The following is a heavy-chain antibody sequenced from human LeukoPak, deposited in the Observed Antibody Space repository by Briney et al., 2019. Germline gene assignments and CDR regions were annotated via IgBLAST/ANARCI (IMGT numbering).Heavy chain of an antibody. V-gene: IGHV4-39*07. J-gene: IGHJ4*02. D-gene: IGHD1-26*01. Sequence: PSETLSLTCTVSGGSISSSSYYWGWIRQPPGKGLEWIGSIYHSGSTNYNPSLKSRVTISVDKSKNQFSLKLSSVTAADTAVYYCASDAGVGFDYWGQGTLVTVSS. CDR3: ASDAGVGFDY. CDR2: IYHSGST. CDR1: GGSISSSSYY.